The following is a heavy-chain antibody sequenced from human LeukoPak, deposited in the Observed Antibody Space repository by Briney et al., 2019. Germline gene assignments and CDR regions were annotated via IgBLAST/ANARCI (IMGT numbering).Heavy chain of an antibody. CDR3: ARDARESGSALDY. CDR2: IIPIFGTA. V-gene: IGHV1-69*13. CDR1: GYTFTGYY. D-gene: IGHD1-26*01. J-gene: IGHJ4*02. Sequence: SVKVSCKASGYTFTGYYMHWVRQAPGQGLEWMGGIIPIFGTANYAQKFQGRVTITADESTSTAYMELSSLRSEDTAVYYCARDARESGSALDYWGQGTLVTVSS.